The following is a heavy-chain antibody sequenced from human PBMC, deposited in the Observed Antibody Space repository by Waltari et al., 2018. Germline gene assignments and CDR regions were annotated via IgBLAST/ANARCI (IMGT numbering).Heavy chain of an antibody. CDR2: MVPGGSSI. CDR1: GFTFSRYS. D-gene: IGHD2-21*01. J-gene: IGHJ4*02. CDR3: ARDQDWAFDY. Sequence: EVQMVESGGGLVQPGGSLKLSCADSGFTFSRYSTNWVRQAPGRGLECVVHMVPGGSSIGYADSGKGRITISRDNAPNSLYLIIISLTDEDTAVYYCARDQDWAFDYWGRGTLVTVSS. V-gene: IGHV3-48*02.